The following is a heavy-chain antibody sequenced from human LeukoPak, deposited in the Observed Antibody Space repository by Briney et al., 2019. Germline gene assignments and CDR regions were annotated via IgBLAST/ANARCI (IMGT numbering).Heavy chain of an antibody. V-gene: IGHV4-34*01. Sequence: SETLSLTCAVYGGSFSGYYWSWIRQPPGKGLEWIGEINHSGSTNYNPSLKSRVTISVDTSKNQSSLKLSSVTAADTAVYYCARRYSYGDFDYWGQGTLVTVSS. J-gene: IGHJ4*02. CDR1: GGSFSGYY. CDR3: ARRYSYGDFDY. CDR2: INHSGST. D-gene: IGHD5-18*01.